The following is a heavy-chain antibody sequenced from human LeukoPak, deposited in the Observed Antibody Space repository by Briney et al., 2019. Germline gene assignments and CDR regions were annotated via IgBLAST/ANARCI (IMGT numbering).Heavy chain of an antibody. CDR2: LSTDGSST. CDR1: GFTFSSYW. V-gene: IGHV3-74*01. Sequence: GGSLRLSCAVSGFTFSSYWMHWVRQAPGKGLVWVSRLSTDGSSTSYADSVKGRFTTSRDNAKNTLFLQMNSLRAEDTAVYYCARSRFCTSGGCYYDYWGQGILVTVSS. CDR3: ARSRFCTSGGCYYDY. J-gene: IGHJ4*02. D-gene: IGHD2-8*01.